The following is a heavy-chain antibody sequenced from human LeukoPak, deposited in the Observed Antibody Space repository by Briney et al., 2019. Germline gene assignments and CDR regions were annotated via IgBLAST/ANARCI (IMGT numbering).Heavy chain of an antibody. CDR3: ARTYSSGFYYYYMDA. CDR1: GFTFSSYE. V-gene: IGHV3-21*01. CDR2: ISSSSSYI. J-gene: IGHJ6*03. Sequence: GGSLRLSCAASGFTFSSYEMNWVRQAPGKGLEWVSSISSSSSYIYYADSVKGRFTISRDNAKNSLYLQMNSLRAEDTAVYYCARTYSSGFYYYYMDAWGKGTTVTISS. D-gene: IGHD6-19*01.